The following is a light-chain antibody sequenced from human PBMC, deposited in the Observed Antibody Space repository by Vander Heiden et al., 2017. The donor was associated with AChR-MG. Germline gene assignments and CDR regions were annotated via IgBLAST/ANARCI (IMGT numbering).Light chain of an antibody. J-gene: IGLJ2*01. Sequence: QSALTQPRSVSGSPGQSVTISCTGTSSDVGGYNYVSWYQQHPGKAPKLMMYDVSKRPSGVPDRFSGSKSGNTASLTISGLQAEDEAEDYCCSYAGTYVVFGGGTKLTVL. CDR1: SSDVGGYNY. CDR3: CSYAGTYVV. CDR2: DVS. V-gene: IGLV2-11*01.